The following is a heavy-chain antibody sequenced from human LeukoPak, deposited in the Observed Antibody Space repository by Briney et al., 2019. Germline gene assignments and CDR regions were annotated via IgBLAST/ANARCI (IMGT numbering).Heavy chain of an antibody. CDR2: IYTSGST. Sequence: PSETLSLTCAVYGGSFSGYYWSWIRQPAGKGLEWIGRIYTSGSTNYNPSLKSRVTMSVDTSKNQFSLKLSSVTAADTAVYYCAGMELRYFDWLFPSNWGQGTLVTVSS. J-gene: IGHJ4*02. CDR1: GGSFSGYY. V-gene: IGHV4-59*10. CDR3: AGMELRYFDWLFPSN. D-gene: IGHD3-9*01.